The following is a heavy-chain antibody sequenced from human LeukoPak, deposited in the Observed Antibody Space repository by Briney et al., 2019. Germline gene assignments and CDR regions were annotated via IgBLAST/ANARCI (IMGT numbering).Heavy chain of an antibody. CDR1: GFTFSSYG. Sequence: GGSLRLSCAASGFTFSSYGMHWVRQAPGKGLEWVAVIWYDGSNKYYADSVKGRFTISRDNSKNTLYLQMNSLRAEDTAVYYCARERPYGDYLFDYWGQGTLVTVSP. V-gene: IGHV3-33*01. J-gene: IGHJ4*02. CDR2: IWYDGSNK. CDR3: ARERPYGDYLFDY. D-gene: IGHD4-17*01.